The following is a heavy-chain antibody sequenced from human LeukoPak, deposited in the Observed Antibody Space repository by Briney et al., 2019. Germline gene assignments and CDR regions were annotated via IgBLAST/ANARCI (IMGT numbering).Heavy chain of an antibody. CDR2: LYTSGST. CDR3: ARDPLFDY. Sequence: PSQTLSLTCTVSGGSISSGSYYWSWIRQPAGKGLEWIGRLYTSGSTNYNPSLKSRGTISVDTPKNQFSLKLSSVTAADTAVYYCARDPLFDYWGQGALVTVSS. J-gene: IGHJ4*02. V-gene: IGHV4-61*02. CDR1: GGSISSGSYY.